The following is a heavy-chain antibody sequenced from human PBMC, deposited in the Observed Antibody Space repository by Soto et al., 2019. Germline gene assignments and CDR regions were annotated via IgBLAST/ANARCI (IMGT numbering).Heavy chain of an antibody. CDR1: GFTFSSYS. CDR2: ISSSSSTI. CDR3: ARGHRYYGSGSYRVLDY. V-gene: IGHV3-48*01. Sequence: GGSLRLSCAASGFTFSSYSMNWVRQAPGKGLEWVSYISSSSSTIYYADSVKGRFTISRDNAKNSLYLQMNSLRAEDTAVYYCARGHRYYGSGSYRVLDYWGQGTLVTVSS. D-gene: IGHD3-10*01. J-gene: IGHJ4*02.